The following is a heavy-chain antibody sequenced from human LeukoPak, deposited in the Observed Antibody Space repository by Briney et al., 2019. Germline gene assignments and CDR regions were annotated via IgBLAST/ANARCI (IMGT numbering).Heavy chain of an antibody. V-gene: IGHV4-38-2*02. D-gene: IGHD6-13*01. J-gene: IGHJ4*02. CDR2: IYHSGIT. Sequence: SETLSLICTVSGYSISSVYYWVWIRQPPGKGLEWIGSIYHSGITYYNPSLKSRVTISVDTSKNQFSLRLSSVTAADTAVYYCAGGSSLTADYWGQGTLVTVSS. CDR1: GYSISSVYY. CDR3: AGGSSLTADY.